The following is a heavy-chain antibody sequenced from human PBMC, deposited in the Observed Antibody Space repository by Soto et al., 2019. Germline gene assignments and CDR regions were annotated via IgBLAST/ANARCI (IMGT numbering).Heavy chain of an antibody. Sequence: SETLSLTCAVYGGSFSGYYWSWIRQPPGKGLEWIGEINHSGSTNYNPSLKSRVTISVDTSKNQFSLKLSSVTAADTAVYYCARKNPENYDFWSGALDYGMDVWGQGTTVTSP. CDR1: GGSFSGYY. D-gene: IGHD3-3*01. CDR3: ARKNPENYDFWSGALDYGMDV. J-gene: IGHJ6*02. CDR2: INHSGST. V-gene: IGHV4-34*01.